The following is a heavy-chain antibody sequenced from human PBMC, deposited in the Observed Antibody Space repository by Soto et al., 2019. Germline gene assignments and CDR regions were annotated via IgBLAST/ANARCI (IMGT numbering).Heavy chain of an antibody. Sequence: GGSLRLSCAASGFTFSSYAMSWVRQAPGKGLEWVSAISGSGGSTYYADSVKGRFTISRDNSKNTLYLQMNSLRAEDTAVYYCAKDGRFLEWPPHPQDAFDIWGQGTMVTVSS. D-gene: IGHD3-3*01. CDR3: AKDGRFLEWPPHPQDAFDI. CDR1: GFTFSSYA. CDR2: ISGSGGST. V-gene: IGHV3-23*01. J-gene: IGHJ3*02.